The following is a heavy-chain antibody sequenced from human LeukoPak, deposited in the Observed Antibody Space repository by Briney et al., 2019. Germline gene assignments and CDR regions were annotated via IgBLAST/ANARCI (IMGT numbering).Heavy chain of an antibody. V-gene: IGHV4-4*07. D-gene: IGHD6-19*01. CDR2: IYTSGST. CDR3: ARDSSSGWYRLFDY. J-gene: IGHJ4*02. Sequence: SETLSLTCTVSGGSISSYYWSWIRQPAGKGLEWIGRIYTSGSTNYNPSLKSRVTMSVDTSKNQFSLKLSSVTAADTAVYYCARDSSSGWYRLFDYWGQGTLVTVSS. CDR1: GGSISSYY.